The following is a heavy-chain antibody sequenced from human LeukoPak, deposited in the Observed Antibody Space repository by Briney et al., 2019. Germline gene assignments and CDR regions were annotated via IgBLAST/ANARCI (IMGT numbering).Heavy chain of an antibody. V-gene: IGHV3-7*03. CDR1: GFTFSSYW. D-gene: IGHD3-16*01. Sequence: GGSLRLSCAASGFTFSSYWMNWARQAPGKGLEWVASINHNGNVNYYVDSVKGRFTISRDNSKNTLYLQMNSLRAEDTAVYYCARPRAYFYFDYWGQGTLVTVSS. CDR3: ARPRAYFYFDY. CDR2: INHNGNVN. J-gene: IGHJ4*02.